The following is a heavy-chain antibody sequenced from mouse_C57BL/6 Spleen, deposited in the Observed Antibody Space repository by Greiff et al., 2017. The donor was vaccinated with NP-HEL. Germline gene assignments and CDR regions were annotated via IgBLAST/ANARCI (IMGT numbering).Heavy chain of an antibody. D-gene: IGHD4-1*01. CDR3: ARALGGPDY. Sequence: EVQGVESGGGLVKPGGSLKLSCAASGFTFSSYAMSWVRQTPEKRLEWVATISDGGSYTYYPDNVKGRFTISRDNAKNNLYLQMSHLKSEDTAMYYCARALGGPDYWGQGTTLTVSS. V-gene: IGHV5-4*01. CDR2: ISDGGSYT. J-gene: IGHJ2*01. CDR1: GFTFSSYA.